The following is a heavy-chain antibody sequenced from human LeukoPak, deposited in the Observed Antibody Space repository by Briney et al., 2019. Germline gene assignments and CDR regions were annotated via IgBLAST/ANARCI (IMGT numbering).Heavy chain of an antibody. CDR1: GFTFSTFG. V-gene: IGHV3-21*06. J-gene: IGHJ4*02. CDR3: ARGATPDY. CDR2: ISGSSSSI. Sequence: GGSLRLSCAASGFTFSTFGMNWVRQAPGKGLEWVSSISGSSSSIYYADSVKGRFTISRDNAKNSLYLQMNSLRDEDTAVYYCARGATPDYWGQGTLVTVSS.